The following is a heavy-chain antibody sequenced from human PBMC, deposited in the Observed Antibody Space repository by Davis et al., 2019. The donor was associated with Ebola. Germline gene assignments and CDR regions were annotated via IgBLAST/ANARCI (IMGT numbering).Heavy chain of an antibody. CDR1: ALISNNYA. CDR3: ARGRRELWPNYDMDV. CDR2: IRGSGGST. Sequence: GRSLRLSCPPSALISNNYAMSWVRQPPGKGLEWVSAIRGSGGSTSYADSVKGRFTISRDNSKNTLNMEVNSLRVDDTDVYYCARGRRELWPNYDMDVWGRGTTVTVSS. J-gene: IGHJ6*02. V-gene: IGHV3-23*01. D-gene: IGHD1-7*01.